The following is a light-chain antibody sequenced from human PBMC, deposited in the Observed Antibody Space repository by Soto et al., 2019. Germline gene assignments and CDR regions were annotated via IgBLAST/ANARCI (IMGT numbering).Light chain of an antibody. CDR1: QDIGRR. J-gene: IGKJ1*01. CDR2: AAS. V-gene: IGKV1-12*01. CDR3: LQVYSFPRT. Sequence: TPGSVSGCIGVWVSITCRASQDIGRRLAWFQQKPGKAPKYLIQAASSLQGGVPSTFSGSGSGTDFTLTINTLHPEDFATYYCLQVYSFPRTFGQGTKVDIK.